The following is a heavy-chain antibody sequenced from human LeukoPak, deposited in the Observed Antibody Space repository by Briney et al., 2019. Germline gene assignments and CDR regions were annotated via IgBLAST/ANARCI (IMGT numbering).Heavy chain of an antibody. CDR1: VFTFSSYG. Sequence: GGSLRLSCPASVFTFSSYGMHWVRQAPGKGLEWVAVISYDESNKYYADSVRGRFTISRDNSKSTLSLQMNSLRAEDTAIYYCATYRQVLLPFESWGQGTLVTVSS. J-gene: IGHJ4*02. D-gene: IGHD2-8*02. CDR2: ISYDESNK. V-gene: IGHV3-30*03. CDR3: ATYRQVLLPFES.